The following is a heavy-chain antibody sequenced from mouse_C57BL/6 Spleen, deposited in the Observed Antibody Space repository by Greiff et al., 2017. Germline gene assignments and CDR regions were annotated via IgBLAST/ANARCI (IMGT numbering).Heavy chain of an antibody. CDR3: TMGSNPTVVSEYYAVDY. V-gene: IGHV1-15*01. CDR2: IDPETGGT. CDR1: GYTFTDYA. D-gene: IGHD1-1*01. Sequence: QVQLQQSGAELVRPGASVTLSCKASGYTFTDYAMHWVKQTPVHGLEWIGAIDPETGGTAYNQKFKGKAILTADKSSSTAYMERRSLTSEDSAGYYGTMGSNPTVVSEYYAVDYWGQGTSVTVST. J-gene: IGHJ4*01.